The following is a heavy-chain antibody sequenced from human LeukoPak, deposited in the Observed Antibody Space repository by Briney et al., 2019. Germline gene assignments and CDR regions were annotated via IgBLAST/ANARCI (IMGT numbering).Heavy chain of an antibody. CDR3: AKDLRASYYDILTGYYPQGFDY. V-gene: IGHV3-30*18. Sequence: GGSLRLSCAASGFTFSSYGMHWVRQAPGKGLEWVAVISYDGSNKYYADSVKGRFTISGDNSKNTLYLQMNSLRAEDTAVYYCAKDLRASYYDILTGYYPQGFDYWGQGTLVTVSS. CDR1: GFTFSSYG. CDR2: ISYDGSNK. D-gene: IGHD3-9*01. J-gene: IGHJ4*02.